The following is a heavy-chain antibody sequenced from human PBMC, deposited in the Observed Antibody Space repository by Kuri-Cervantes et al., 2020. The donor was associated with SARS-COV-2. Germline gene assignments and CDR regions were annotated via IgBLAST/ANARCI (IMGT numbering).Heavy chain of an antibody. CDR1: GFTFSSYG. D-gene: IGHD4-17*01. Sequence: GESLKISCAASGFTFSSYGMHWVRQAPGKGLEWVAVISYDGSNKYYADSVKGQFTISRDNAKSSLYLQMTSLRANDTGVYYCARVGFYGDYDFDYWGQGTLVTVSS. CDR3: ARVGFYGDYDFDY. J-gene: IGHJ4*02. V-gene: IGHV3-30*03. CDR2: ISYDGSNK.